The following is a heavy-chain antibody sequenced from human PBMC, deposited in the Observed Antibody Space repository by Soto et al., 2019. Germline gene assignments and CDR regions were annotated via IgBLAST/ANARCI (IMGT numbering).Heavy chain of an antibody. CDR1: GYSFVSYW. V-gene: IGHV5-51*01. CDR3: ARTDGYEIEY. CDR2: IYPGDSDT. Sequence: GASLKISFKGSGYSFVSYWIAWVRQMPGKGLEWMGIIYPGDSDTTYSPSFQGQVTMSVEKSITTVYLQWSSLKASDTAMYYCARTDGYEIEYWGQGTLVTVSS. D-gene: IGHD5-12*01. J-gene: IGHJ4*02.